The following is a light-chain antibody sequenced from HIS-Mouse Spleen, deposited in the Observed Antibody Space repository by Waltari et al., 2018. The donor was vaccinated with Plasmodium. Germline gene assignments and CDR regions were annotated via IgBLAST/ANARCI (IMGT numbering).Light chain of an antibody. CDR2: EDN. CDR1: RGSIASNY. Sequence: NFMLTQPHPVSESPGKTVTISCTRSRGSIASNYVQWYQQRPGSAPTTVIYEDNQRPSGVPDRFSGSIDSSSNSASLTISGLKTEDEADYYCQSYDSSNPWVFGGGTKLTVL. V-gene: IGLV6-57*04. CDR3: QSYDSSNPWV. J-gene: IGLJ3*02.